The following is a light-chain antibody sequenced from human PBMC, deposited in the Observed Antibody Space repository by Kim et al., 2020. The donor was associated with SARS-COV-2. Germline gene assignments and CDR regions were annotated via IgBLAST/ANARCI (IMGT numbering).Light chain of an antibody. CDR3: QQYNRYSWT. V-gene: IGKV1-5*03. CDR2: KAS. Sequence: DIQMTQSPSTLSASVGDRVTITCRASQSISSWFAWYQQKPGKAPKLLIYKASSLESGVPSRFSGSGSGTEFTLTISSLQPDDVATYYCQQYNRYSWTFGQGTKVDIK. J-gene: IGKJ1*01. CDR1: QSISSW.